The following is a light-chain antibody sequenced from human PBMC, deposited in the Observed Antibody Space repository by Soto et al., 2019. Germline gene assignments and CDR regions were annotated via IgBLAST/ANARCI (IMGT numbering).Light chain of an antibody. CDR3: HQRSNWPPFT. J-gene: IGKJ4*01. Sequence: EIVLTQSPGTLSLSPGDRATLSCRASQSVSSSYLAWYQQKPGQAPSLLIYGASNRATGIPDRFSGGGSGTDFTLTISRLEPEDFAVYYCHQRSNWPPFTFGGGTKVEI. CDR2: GAS. V-gene: IGKV3D-20*02. CDR1: QSVSSSY.